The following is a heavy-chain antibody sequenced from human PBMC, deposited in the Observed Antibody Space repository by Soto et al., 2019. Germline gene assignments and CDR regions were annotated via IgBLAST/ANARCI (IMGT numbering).Heavy chain of an antibody. CDR1: GFTFSSYA. J-gene: IGHJ6*02. CDR3: ARYIPGVRYYGMXV. D-gene: IGHD2-2*01. V-gene: IGHV3-23*01. CDR2: IGESGTPT. Sequence: PGGSLRLSCAASGFTFSSYAMKWVRQAPGKGLEWVSLIGESGTPTYYADSVKGRFTISRDNSGNTLFLEMYSLRAEDTAVYYCARYIPGVRYYGMXVWGQGTTVXVSS.